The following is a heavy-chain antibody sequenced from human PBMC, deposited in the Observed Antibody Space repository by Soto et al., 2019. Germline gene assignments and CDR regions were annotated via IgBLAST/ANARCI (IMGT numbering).Heavy chain of an antibody. CDR2: XSAYNXNT. J-gene: IGHJ4*02. CDR3: ARDLNSGLTEH. V-gene: IGHV1-18*01. Sequence: SVKVSWKASGFGFTCYGRRWVRHATGQGLEWMGWXSAYNXNTNYAQKLQAXVTMTTDTXTSTAYMELRSLRSDDKDVYYCARDLNSGLTEHWGKGTLVTV. CDR1: GFGFTCYG. D-gene: IGHD6-19*01.